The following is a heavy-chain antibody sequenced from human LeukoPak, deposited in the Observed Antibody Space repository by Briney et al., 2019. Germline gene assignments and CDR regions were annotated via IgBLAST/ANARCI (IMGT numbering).Heavy chain of an antibody. CDR3: ARISDNPGFGSFDY. CDR2: VYPGDSDT. CDR1: GYILTRNW. V-gene: IGHV5-51*01. D-gene: IGHD3-10*01. Sequence: GESLKISCKVSGYILTRNWIGWVRQVPGKGLEWMGLVYPGDSDTKYSPSFQGQVTFSVDKSISTAYLQWSSLKASDTAMYYCARISDNPGFGSFDYWGQGTLVTVSS. J-gene: IGHJ4*02.